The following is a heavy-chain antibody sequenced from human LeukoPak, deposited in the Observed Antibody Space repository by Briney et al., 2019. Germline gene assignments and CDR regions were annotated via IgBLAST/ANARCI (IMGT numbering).Heavy chain of an antibody. V-gene: IGHV4-59*01. Sequence: SETLSPTCTVSGGSTSNYYWSWIRQPPGKGLEWIGYISYSGSSNSHPSLKSRVTISVDMSQTQVYLELSSVTAADTAVYYCARARYREDSYGYAGGFYYMDVWGKGTTVTVSS. D-gene: IGHD5-18*01. CDR3: ARARYREDSYGYAGGFYYMDV. J-gene: IGHJ6*03. CDR2: ISYSGSS. CDR1: GGSTSNYY.